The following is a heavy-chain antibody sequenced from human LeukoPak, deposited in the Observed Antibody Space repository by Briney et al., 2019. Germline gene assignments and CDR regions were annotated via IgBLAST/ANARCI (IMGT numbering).Heavy chain of an antibody. V-gene: IGHV3-23*01. CDR3: AKDARSYNSVWDPFDI. J-gene: IGHJ3*02. CDR1: EFTFSNYA. Sequence: GGSLRLSCAASEFTFSNYAMSCVRQTPGKRLEWVSAIVGTGSDTYYADSVKGPFTISRDNSKNTLYLQMNGLRADDTAIYYCAKDARSYNSVWDPFDIWGQGTMVTVSS. D-gene: IGHD3-16*01. CDR2: IVGTGSDT.